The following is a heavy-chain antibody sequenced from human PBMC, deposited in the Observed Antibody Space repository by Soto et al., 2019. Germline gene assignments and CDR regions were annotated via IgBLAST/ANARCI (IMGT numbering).Heavy chain of an antibody. CDR1: GYTFTGYY. Sequence: ASVKVSCKASGYTFTGYYMHWVRQAPGQGLEWMGWINPNSGGTNYARKFQGRVTMTRDTSISTAYMELSRLRSDDTAVYYCARGVATIASAFDIWGQGTMVTVSS. D-gene: IGHD5-12*01. CDR2: INPNSGGT. CDR3: ARGVATIASAFDI. J-gene: IGHJ3*02. V-gene: IGHV1-2*02.